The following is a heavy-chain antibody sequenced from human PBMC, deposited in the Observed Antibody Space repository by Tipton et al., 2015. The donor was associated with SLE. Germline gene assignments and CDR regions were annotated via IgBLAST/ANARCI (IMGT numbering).Heavy chain of an antibody. Sequence: TLSLTCTVYGGSFSGYYWIWIRQPPGKGLEWIGEINQGGGTNYNPSLKSRVTISVDTSKNQFSLRLTSVTAADTAMYYCARDQGNGWYEMTGDYWGQGRLVTVSS. CDR2: INQGGGT. J-gene: IGHJ4*02. CDR3: ARDQGNGWYEMTGDY. V-gene: IGHV4-34*01. CDR1: GGSFSGYY. D-gene: IGHD6-19*01.